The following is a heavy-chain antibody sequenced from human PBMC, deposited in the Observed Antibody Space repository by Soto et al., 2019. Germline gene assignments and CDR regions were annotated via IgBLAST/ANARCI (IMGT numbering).Heavy chain of an antibody. V-gene: IGHV3-23*01. Sequence: EVQLLESGGGLVQPGGSLRLPCAPPGFPFTSYAMTWVRKAPGKGLEWVSAIGGGGVSTYYAASLKGRFTISRDNSKNKLYLQMNSLRAEDTAVYYCAKGSSGWYERFDYWGQGTLVTVSS. CDR1: GFPFTSYA. J-gene: IGHJ4*02. D-gene: IGHD6-19*01. CDR2: IGGGGVST. CDR3: AKGSSGWYERFDY.